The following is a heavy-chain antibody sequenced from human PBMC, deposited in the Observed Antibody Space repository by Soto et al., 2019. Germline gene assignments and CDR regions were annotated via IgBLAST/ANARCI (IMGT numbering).Heavy chain of an antibody. CDR1: GFSLITTGAG. CDR3: ARRQSIMIRGANAFEI. V-gene: IGHV2-5*02. J-gene: IGHJ3*02. D-gene: IGHD3-10*01. CDR2: IYWDGEK. Sequence: QITLKESGPTLVQPTQTLTLTCSFSGFSLITTGAGVGWIRQPPGKAPEWLALIYWDGEKRYSPALKSRLTSTKDSSNNQVVLTMTNRDPVDTATYYCARRQSIMIRGANAFEIWGQGTFLSVSS.